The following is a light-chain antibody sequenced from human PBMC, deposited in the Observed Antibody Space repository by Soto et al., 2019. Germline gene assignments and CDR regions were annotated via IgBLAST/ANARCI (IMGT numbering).Light chain of an antibody. CDR2: GAS. V-gene: IGKV3-15*01. CDR1: QSVSSN. CDR3: QQYNNWPPLDT. Sequence: EIVMTQSPATLSVSPGERATLSCRASQSVSSNLAWYQQKPGQAPRLLIYGASTRATGIPARFSGSGSGTEFTLTISSLQSEDFAVYYCQQYNNWPPLDTFGQGTKVDIK. J-gene: IGKJ2*01.